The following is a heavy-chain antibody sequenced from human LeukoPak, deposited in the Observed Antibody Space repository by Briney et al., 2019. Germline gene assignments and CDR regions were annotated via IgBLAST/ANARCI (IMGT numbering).Heavy chain of an antibody. J-gene: IGHJ4*02. CDR1: VSSLTELY. CDR3: ATRSGDFWSGYEN. Sequence: ASVKVSCKVSVSSLTELYMPWVRPAPGKGLECMGGFDPEQGKPIYAQKFQGRVTMTEETATDTAYMELTSLRSEDTALFYCATRSGDFWSGYENWGQGTLVTVSS. V-gene: IGHV1-24*01. CDR2: FDPEQGKP. D-gene: IGHD3-3*01.